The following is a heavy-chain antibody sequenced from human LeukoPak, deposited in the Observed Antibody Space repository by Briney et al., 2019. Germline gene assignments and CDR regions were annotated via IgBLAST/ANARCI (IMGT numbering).Heavy chain of an antibody. CDR3: ARVKSWTYYFDY. J-gene: IGHJ4*02. V-gene: IGHV3-21*01. Sequence: PGGSLRLSCAASGFTFSSYSMNWVRQAPGKGLEWVSSISSSSSYIYYADSVKGRFTISRNNAKNSLYLQMNSLRAEDTAVYYCARVKSWTYYFDYWGQGTLVTVSS. CDR1: GFTFSSYS. D-gene: IGHD3/OR15-3a*01. CDR2: ISSSSSYI.